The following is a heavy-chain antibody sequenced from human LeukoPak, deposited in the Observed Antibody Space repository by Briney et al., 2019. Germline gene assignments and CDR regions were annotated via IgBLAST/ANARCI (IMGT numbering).Heavy chain of an antibody. CDR1: GYTFTSYG. CDR2: ISAYNGNT. V-gene: IGHV1-18*01. D-gene: IGHD7-27*01. CDR3: ARDMLSGGPKYSPGGY. Sequence: ASVKVSCKASGYTFTSYGISWVRQAPGQGLEWMGWISAYNGNTNYAQKLQGRVTMTTDTSTSTAYMELRSLRSDDTAVYYCARDMLSGGPKYSPGGYWGQGTLVTVSS. J-gene: IGHJ4*02.